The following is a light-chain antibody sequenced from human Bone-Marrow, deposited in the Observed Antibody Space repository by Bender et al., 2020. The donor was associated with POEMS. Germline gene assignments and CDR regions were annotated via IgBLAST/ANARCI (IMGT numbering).Light chain of an antibody. J-gene: IGLJ1*01. CDR3: CSYAGNSLYV. CDR1: DSDIGGYRL. CDR2: DVY. V-gene: IGLV2-23*02. Sequence: QSALTQPRSVSGSPGQSVAISCTGTDSDIGGYRLVSWYQHHPGTAPKLLISDVYERPSGVSSRFSGSKSGNTASLTISGLKSEDEADYYCCSYAGNSLYVFGTGTKVAVL.